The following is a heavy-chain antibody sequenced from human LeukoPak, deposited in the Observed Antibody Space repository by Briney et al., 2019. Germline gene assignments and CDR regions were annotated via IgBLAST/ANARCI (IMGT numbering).Heavy chain of an antibody. CDR2: INHSGST. CDR1: GGSFSGYY. V-gene: IGHV4-34*01. CDR3: ARGIGYSSSWYRRNWFDP. D-gene: IGHD6-13*01. J-gene: IGHJ5*02. Sequence: SETLSLTCAVYGGSFSGYYRSWIRQPPGEGLEWIGEINHSGSTNYNPSLKSRVTISVDTSKNQFSLKLSSVTAADTAVYYCARGIGYSSSWYRRNWFDPWGQGTLVTVSS.